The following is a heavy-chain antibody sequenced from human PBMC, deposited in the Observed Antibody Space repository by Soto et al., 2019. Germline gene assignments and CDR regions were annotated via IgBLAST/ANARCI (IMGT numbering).Heavy chain of an antibody. D-gene: IGHD3-3*01. CDR2: ISGSGGST. J-gene: IGHJ4*02. V-gene: IGHV3-23*01. CDR1: GFTFSSYA. CDR3: AKAHYDFWSGYYTHYYFDY. Sequence: VQLLESGGGLVQPGGSLRLSCAASGFTFSSYAMSWVRQAPGKGLEWVSAISGSGGSTYYADSVKGRFTISRDNSKNTLYLQMNSLRAEDTAVYYCAKAHYDFWSGYYTHYYFDYWGQGTLVTVSS.